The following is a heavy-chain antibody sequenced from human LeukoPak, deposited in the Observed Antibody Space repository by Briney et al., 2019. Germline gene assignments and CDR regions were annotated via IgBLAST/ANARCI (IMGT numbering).Heavy chain of an antibody. Sequence: GGSLRFSCAASGFTFSSYAMHWARQAPGKGLEWVAFIYYDGSNIYYADYVKGRFTISRDISKNTLYLQMDSLRAEDTAIYYCARDWKTNSFDYWGQGTLVTVSS. J-gene: IGHJ4*02. D-gene: IGHD1-1*01. CDR3: ARDWKTNSFDY. CDR1: GFTFSSYA. V-gene: IGHV3-30*04. CDR2: IYYDGSNI.